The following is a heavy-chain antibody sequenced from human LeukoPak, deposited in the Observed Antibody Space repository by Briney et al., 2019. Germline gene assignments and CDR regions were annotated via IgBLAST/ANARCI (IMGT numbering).Heavy chain of an antibody. V-gene: IGHV4-38-2*02. CDR3: AKSNGYGLIDI. CDR1: GYSISSGYY. D-gene: IGHD3-10*01. J-gene: IGHJ3*02. CDR2: IYHSGST. Sequence: SETLSLTCTVSGYSISSGYYWGWIRQPPGKGLEWIGSIYHSGSTYYNPSLKSRVTISVDTSRNQFSLRLNSVTAADTAVYYCAKSNGYGLIDIWGQGTMVTVSS.